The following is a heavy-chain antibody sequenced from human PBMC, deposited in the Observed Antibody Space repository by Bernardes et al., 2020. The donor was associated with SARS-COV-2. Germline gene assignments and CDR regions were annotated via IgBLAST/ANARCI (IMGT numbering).Heavy chain of an antibody. CDR3: SRDPGGATLDY. J-gene: IGHJ4*02. D-gene: IGHD1-26*01. V-gene: IGHV1-18*01. Sequence: ASVKVSCKTSGFTFSNFGFTWVRQAPGQGLEWMGFINANSGNRKYAQKLHDRVTLSTDTSTSTAYMELRSLTSTDTAVYYWSRDPGGATLDYWGQGTLVTGSS. CDR1: GFTFSNFG. CDR2: INANSGNR.